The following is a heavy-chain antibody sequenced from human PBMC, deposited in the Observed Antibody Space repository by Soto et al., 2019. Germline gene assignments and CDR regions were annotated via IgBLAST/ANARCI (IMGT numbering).Heavy chain of an antibody. V-gene: IGHV1-69*13. J-gene: IGHJ5*02. Sequence: SVKVSCKASGGTFSSYAISWVRQAPGQGLEWMGGIIPIFGTANYAQKFQGRVTITADESTSTAYMELSSLGSEDTAVYYCARGYSSSWYLFDPWGQGTLVTVSS. D-gene: IGHD6-13*01. CDR3: ARGYSSSWYLFDP. CDR1: GGTFSSYA. CDR2: IIPIFGTA.